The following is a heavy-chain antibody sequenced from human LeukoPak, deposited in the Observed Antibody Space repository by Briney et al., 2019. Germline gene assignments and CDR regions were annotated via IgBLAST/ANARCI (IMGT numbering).Heavy chain of an antibody. V-gene: IGHV4-59*01. CDR1: GGSISSYY. CDR3: VRGGGGEYSSGWYDY. Sequence: SETLSLTCTVSGGSISSYYWSWIRQPPGKGLEWIGYIYYSGTTNYNPSLKSRVTISVATSKNQFSLNLSSVTAADTAVYYCVRGGGGEYSSGWYDYWGQGTQVTVSS. D-gene: IGHD6-19*01. CDR2: IYYSGTT. J-gene: IGHJ4*02.